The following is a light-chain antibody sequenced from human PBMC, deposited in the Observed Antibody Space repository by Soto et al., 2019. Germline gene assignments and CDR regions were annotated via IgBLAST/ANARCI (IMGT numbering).Light chain of an antibody. CDR2: DAS. CDR3: QQYNSYSGT. V-gene: IGKV1-5*01. Sequence: DIQMTQSPSTLSASVGDRVTSTCRASQSISSWLAWYQQKPGKAPKLLIYDASSLESGVPSRFSGSGSVPQFTLTISSLQPDDFAPYYCQQYNSYSGTFGQGTKVEIK. CDR1: QSISSW. J-gene: IGKJ1*01.